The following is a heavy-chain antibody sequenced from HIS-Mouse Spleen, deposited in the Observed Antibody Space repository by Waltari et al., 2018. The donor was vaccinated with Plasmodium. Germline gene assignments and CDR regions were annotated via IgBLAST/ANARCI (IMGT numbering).Heavy chain of an antibody. CDR1: GITCSGYG. V-gene: IGHV3-30*18. D-gene: IGHD6-13*01. CDR3: AKDRRSSSWYVDY. Sequence: QVQLVEFGGGVVQQGRSLGRSCAASGITCSGYGMHWVRQSPGKGVEWVAVISYDGSNKYYADSVKCRFTISRDNSKNTLYLQMNSLRAEDTAVYYCAKDRRSSSWYVDYWGQGTLVTVSS. J-gene: IGHJ4*02. CDR2: ISYDGSNK.